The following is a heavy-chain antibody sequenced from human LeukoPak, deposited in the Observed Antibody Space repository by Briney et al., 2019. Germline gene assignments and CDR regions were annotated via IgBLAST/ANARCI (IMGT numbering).Heavy chain of an antibody. CDR3: AGSRGGFGDYGSWFDP. J-gene: IGHJ5*02. Sequence: SETLSLTCTVSGGSISSFFWNWIRQPPGKGLEWIGFTHDSGTTNYNPSLKSRVTMSLDTSKNQFSLKLTSVPAADTAFYYCAGSRGGFGDYGSWFDPWGQGTLVTVSS. D-gene: IGHD4-17*01. CDR1: GGSISSFF. V-gene: IGHV4-59*01. CDR2: THDSGTT.